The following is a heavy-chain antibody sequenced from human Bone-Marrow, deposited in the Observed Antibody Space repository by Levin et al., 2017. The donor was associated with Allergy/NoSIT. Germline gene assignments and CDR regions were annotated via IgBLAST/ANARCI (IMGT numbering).Heavy chain of an antibody. J-gene: IGHJ4*02. V-gene: IGHV3-23*01. CDR1: GFTFSGYA. CDR3: AKSPNSGTYVYFDY. CDR2: ITGSGATT. D-gene: IGHD1-26*01. Sequence: GESLKISCAASGFTFSGYAMNWVRQAPGGGLEWVSGITGSGATTYYADSVKGRFTISRDNSRYTLYLQMNNLRAEDTAIYYCAKSPNSGTYVYFDYWGQGTLVPVSS.